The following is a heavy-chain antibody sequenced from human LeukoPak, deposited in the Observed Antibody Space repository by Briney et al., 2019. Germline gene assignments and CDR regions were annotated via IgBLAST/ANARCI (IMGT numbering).Heavy chain of an antibody. V-gene: IGHV4-34*01. CDR2: INHSGST. CDR1: GGSFSGYY. J-gene: IGHJ4*02. Sequence: SETLSLTCAVYGGSFSGYYWSWIRQPPGKGLEWIGEINHSGSTNYNPSLKSRVTISVDTSKNQFSLKLSSVTAADTAVYYCARGRYGPALDYAGQGTLVTVSS. CDR3: ARGRYGPALDY. D-gene: IGHD3-10*01.